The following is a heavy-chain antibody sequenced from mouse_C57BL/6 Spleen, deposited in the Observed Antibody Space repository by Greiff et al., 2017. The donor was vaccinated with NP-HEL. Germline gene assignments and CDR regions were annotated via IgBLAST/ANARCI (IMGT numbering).Heavy chain of an antibody. V-gene: IGHV1-55*01. D-gene: IGHD1-1*01. CDR1: GYTFTSYW. J-gene: IGHJ1*03. CDR2: IYPGSGST. Sequence: VQLQQPGAELVKPGASVKMSCKASGYTFTSYWITWVKQRPGQGLEWIGDIYPGSGSTNYNAKFKSKATLTVDTSSSTAYMQLSSLTSEDSAVYYCARYTTVVAKYFDVWGTGTTVTVSS. CDR3: ARYTTVVAKYFDV.